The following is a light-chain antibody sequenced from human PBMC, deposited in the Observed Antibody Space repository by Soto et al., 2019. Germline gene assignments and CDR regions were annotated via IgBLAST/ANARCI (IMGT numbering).Light chain of an antibody. CDR3: QQRSDWPRT. V-gene: IGKV3-11*01. Sequence: EIMLTQSPATLSVPPGERATLSCRASQSVSSYLAWYQQKPGQTPRLLIYDASNRATGIPARFSGSGSGTDFTLTISSLEPEDFAVYYCQQRSDWPRTFGQGTKVDIK. J-gene: IGKJ1*01. CDR2: DAS. CDR1: QSVSSY.